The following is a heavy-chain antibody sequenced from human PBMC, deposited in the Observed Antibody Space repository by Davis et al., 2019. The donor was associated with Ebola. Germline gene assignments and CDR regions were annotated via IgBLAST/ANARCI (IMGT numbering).Heavy chain of an antibody. CDR2: INHTGST. J-gene: IGHJ4*02. CDR3: ARRNYYYENF. Sequence: GSLRLSCAVFGGSFSDYYWTWIRQPPGKGLEWIGEINHTGSTSYNPSLKSRVTISVDTSKNQFSLKLTSVTAADTAIYYCARRNYYYENFWGQGILVTVSS. D-gene: IGHD3-22*01. CDR1: GGSFSDYY. V-gene: IGHV4-34*01.